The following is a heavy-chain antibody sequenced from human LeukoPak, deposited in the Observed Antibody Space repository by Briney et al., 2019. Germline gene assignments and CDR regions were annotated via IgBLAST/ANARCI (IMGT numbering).Heavy chain of an antibody. CDR1: GFTFSSYD. J-gene: IGHJ4*02. CDR3: ATLASGYSSPFDY. CDR2: IRSDGGST. Sequence: GGSLRLSCAASGFTFSSYDMSWVRQAPGKGLEWVSFIRSDGGSTLYADSVKGRFTIPRDNSKNTLYAEMTSLRAEDTAVYYCATLASGYSSPFDYWGQGTLVTVSS. V-gene: IGHV3-23*01. D-gene: IGHD6-13*01.